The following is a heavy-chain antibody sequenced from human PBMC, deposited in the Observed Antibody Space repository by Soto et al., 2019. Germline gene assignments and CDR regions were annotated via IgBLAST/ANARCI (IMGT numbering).Heavy chain of an antibody. V-gene: IGHV4-39*07. CDR2: IYYSGST. D-gene: IGHD4-4*01. CDR1: GGSISSSSYY. Sequence: LSLTCTVSGGSISSSSYYWGWIRQPPGKGLEWIGSIYYSGSTYYNPSLKSRVTISRDTSKNQFSLKLSSVTAADTAVYYCAREGSNFPWFDPWGQGTLVTVSS. CDR3: AREGSNFPWFDP. J-gene: IGHJ5*02.